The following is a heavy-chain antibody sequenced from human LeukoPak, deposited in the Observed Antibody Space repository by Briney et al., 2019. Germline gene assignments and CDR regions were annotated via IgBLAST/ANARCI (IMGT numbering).Heavy chain of an antibody. CDR3: ARVYYYGSGRSWFDP. CDR2: INWNGGST. CDR1: GFTFDDYG. Sequence: PGGSLRLSCAASGFTFDDYGMSWVRHAPGKGLEWVSGINWNGGSTGYADSVKGRFTISRDIAKNSLYLQMNSLRAEDTALYHCARVYYYGSGRSWFDPWGQGTLVTVSS. J-gene: IGHJ5*02. V-gene: IGHV3-20*01. D-gene: IGHD3-10*01.